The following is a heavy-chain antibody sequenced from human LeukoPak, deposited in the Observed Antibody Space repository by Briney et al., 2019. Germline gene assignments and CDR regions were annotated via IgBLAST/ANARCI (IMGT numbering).Heavy chain of an antibody. CDR3: TRIDPLGFFDQ. D-gene: IGHD6-25*01. Sequence: PSETLSLTCSVSGAFTSRYYWSWVRQPLEQGLEWIGNIFYSGNSKYNPSLTSRISMSVDTSKTQFSLELTSLTAADTAVYYCTRIDPLGFFDQWGPGTLVTVSS. CDR1: GAFTSRYY. CDR2: IFYSGNS. J-gene: IGHJ4*02. V-gene: IGHV4-59*12.